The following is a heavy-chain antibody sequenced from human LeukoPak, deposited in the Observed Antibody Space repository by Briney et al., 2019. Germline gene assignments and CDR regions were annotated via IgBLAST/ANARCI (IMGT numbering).Heavy chain of an antibody. D-gene: IGHD6-6*01. CDR1: GFTFGDYA. CDR3: ARGRPFDY. Sequence: GSMRLSCTASGFTFGDYAMSWVRQAPGKGLEWVSVIYSGGGIYYADSVRGRFTISRDNSKNTLYLQMNSLRAEDTAVYYCARGRPFDYWGQGTLVTVSS. CDR2: IYSGGGI. J-gene: IGHJ4*02. V-gene: IGHV3-53*01.